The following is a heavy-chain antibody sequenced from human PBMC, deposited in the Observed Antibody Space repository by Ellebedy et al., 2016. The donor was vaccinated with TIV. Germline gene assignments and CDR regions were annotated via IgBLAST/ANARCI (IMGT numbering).Heavy chain of an antibody. CDR3: ASFGKDGYNQYYFDY. V-gene: IGHV3-23*01. CDR1: GFTFSSYA. D-gene: IGHD5-24*01. CDR2: ISGSGGST. Sequence: GESLKISXAASGFTFSSYAMSWVRQAPGKGLEWVSAISGSGGSTYYADSVKGRFTISRDNSKNTLYLQMNSLRAEDTAVYYCASFGKDGYNQYYFDYWGQGTLVTVSS. J-gene: IGHJ4*02.